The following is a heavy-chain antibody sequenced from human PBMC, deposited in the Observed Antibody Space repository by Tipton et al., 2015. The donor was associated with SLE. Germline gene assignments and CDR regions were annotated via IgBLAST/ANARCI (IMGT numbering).Heavy chain of an antibody. J-gene: IGHJ4*02. CDR2: IYYSGST. CDR3: ARVGLVAPAAISSGVDY. D-gene: IGHD2-2*02. Sequence: TLSLTCTVSGGSISSSSYYWGWIRQPPGKGLEWIGSIYYSGSTYYNPSLKSRVTISVDTSKNQFSLNLSSVTAADTAVYCCARVGLVAPAAISSGVDYWGQGTLVTVSS. CDR1: GGSISSSSYY. V-gene: IGHV4-39*07.